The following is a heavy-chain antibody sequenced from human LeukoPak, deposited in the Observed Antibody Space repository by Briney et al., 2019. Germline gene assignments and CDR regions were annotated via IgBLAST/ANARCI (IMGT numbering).Heavy chain of an antibody. D-gene: IGHD5-18*01. V-gene: IGHV4-38-2*01. CDR2: IYHSGST. CDR3: ARMNFGDTAMVKVQGYFDY. Sequence: SETLSLTCAVSGYSISSGYYWGWIRQPPGKGLEWIGSIYHSGSTYYNPSLKSRVTISVDTSENQFSLKLSSVTAADTAVYYCARMNFGDTAMVKVQGYFDYWGQGTLVTVSS. CDR1: GYSISSGYY. J-gene: IGHJ4*02.